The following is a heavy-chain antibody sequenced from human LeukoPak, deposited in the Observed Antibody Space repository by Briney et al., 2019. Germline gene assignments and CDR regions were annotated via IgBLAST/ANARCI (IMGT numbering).Heavy chain of an antibody. CDR3: ARDTSFYYYYYMDV. CDR2: IYYSGST. Sequence: SETLSLTCTVSGGSISSSSYYWGWIRQPPGKGLEWIGSIYYSGSTYYNPSLKSRVTISVDTSKNQFSLKLTSVTAANTAVYYCARDTSFYYYYYMDVWGKGTTVTVSS. V-gene: IGHV4-39*07. J-gene: IGHJ6*03. CDR1: GGSISSSSYY. D-gene: IGHD3-16*01.